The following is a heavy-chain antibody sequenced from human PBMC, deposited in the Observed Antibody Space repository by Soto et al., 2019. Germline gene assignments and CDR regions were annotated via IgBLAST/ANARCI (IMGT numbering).Heavy chain of an antibody. CDR2: AYYRSKWYI. V-gene: IGHV6-1*01. CDR3: ARERRGVGGTLNPIDY. J-gene: IGHJ4*02. Sequence: SQTLSLTCTISGYSVSSNNATWNWIRQSPSRGLEWLGRAYYRSKWYIDYAVSVKSRITINPDASKNQFSLQLNSVTPEDTAVYYCARERRGVGGTLNPIDYWGQGTLVTVSS. CDR1: GYSVSSNNAT. D-gene: IGHD1-26*01.